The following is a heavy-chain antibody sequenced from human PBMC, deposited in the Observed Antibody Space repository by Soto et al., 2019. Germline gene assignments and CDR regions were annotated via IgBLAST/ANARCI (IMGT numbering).Heavy chain of an antibody. J-gene: IGHJ4*02. V-gene: IGHV3-30*18. CDR1: GFTFSSYG. CDR2: ISYDGSNK. Sequence: GGSLRLSCAASGFTFSSYGMHWVRQAPVKGLEWVAVISYDGSNKYYADSVKGRFTISRDNSKNTLYLQMNSLRAEDTAVYYCAKARLDGFDYWCQGTLVTVST. CDR3: AKARLDGFDY. D-gene: IGHD2-8*01.